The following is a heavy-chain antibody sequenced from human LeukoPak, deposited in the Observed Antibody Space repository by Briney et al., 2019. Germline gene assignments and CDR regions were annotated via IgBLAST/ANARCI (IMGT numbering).Heavy chain of an antibody. V-gene: IGHV4-30-4*01. CDR1: GGSISSGDYY. Sequence: SSETLSLTCTVSGGSISSGDYYWSWIRQPPGKGLEWIVYIYYSGSTYYNPSLKSRVTISVDTSKNQSSLKLSSVTAADTAVYYCARDLALMTTVTTGDYWGQGTLVTVSS. D-gene: IGHD4-17*01. CDR2: IYYSGST. J-gene: IGHJ4*02. CDR3: ARDLALMTTVTTGDY.